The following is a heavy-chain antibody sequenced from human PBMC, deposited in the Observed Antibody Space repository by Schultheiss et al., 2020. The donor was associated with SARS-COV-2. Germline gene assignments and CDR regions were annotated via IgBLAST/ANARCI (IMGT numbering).Heavy chain of an antibody. CDR1: AGSISRSSYY. D-gene: IGHD6-13*01. Sequence: GSLRLSCTVSAGSISRSSYYWGWTRQRPGKRLDYMGNITCGGSTYYNPSLKSRVTISVDTSKNQFSLKLSSVTAADTAVYYCARRDSSSSRPDFDYWGQGTLVTVSS. V-gene: IGHV4-39*07. CDR2: ITCGGST. CDR3: ARRDSSSSRPDFDY. J-gene: IGHJ4*02.